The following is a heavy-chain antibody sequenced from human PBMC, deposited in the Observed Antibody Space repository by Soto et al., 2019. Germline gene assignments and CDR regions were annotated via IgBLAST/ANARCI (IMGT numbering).Heavy chain of an antibody. CDR1: GFTFSSYA. Sequence: GGSLRLSCAASGFTFSSYAMSWVRQAPGKGLEWVSAISGSGGSTYYADSVKGRFTISRDNSKNTQNQQMNSLRAEDTAVYYCAKDRRITMVRGVIITSSDYWGQGTLVTVSS. CDR2: ISGSGGST. D-gene: IGHD3-10*01. CDR3: AKDRRITMVRGVIITSSDY. J-gene: IGHJ4*02. V-gene: IGHV3-23*01.